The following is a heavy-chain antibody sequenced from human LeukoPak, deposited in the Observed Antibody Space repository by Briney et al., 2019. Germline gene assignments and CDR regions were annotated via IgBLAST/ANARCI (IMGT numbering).Heavy chain of an antibody. J-gene: IGHJ4*02. V-gene: IGHV1-46*01. CDR3: ARDYGGDSFFDY. Sequence: ASVKVSCKASGYTFTSYYMHWVRQAPGQGLEWMGIINPSGGNTNYAQKLQGRVTMTTDTSTSTAYMELRSLRSDDTAVYYCARDYGGDSFFDYWGQGTLVTVSS. CDR1: GYTFTSYY. CDR2: INPSGGNT. D-gene: IGHD4-23*01.